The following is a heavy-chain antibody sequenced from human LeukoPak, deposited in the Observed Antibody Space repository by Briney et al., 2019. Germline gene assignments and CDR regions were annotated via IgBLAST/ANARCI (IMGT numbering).Heavy chain of an antibody. CDR2: INPSGGST. CDR3: ARVDFSCGSCYGGY. J-gene: IGHJ4*02. D-gene: IGHD2-15*01. CDR1: GDITTTYY. V-gene: IGHV1-46*01. Sequence: ASVKVSCRASGDITTTYYMNRLRQAPGQGLEWMGIINPSGGSTSYAQKFQGRVTMTRDTSTSTVYMELSRLRSEDTTDYYCARVDFSCGSCYGGYWGQGTLVTVSS.